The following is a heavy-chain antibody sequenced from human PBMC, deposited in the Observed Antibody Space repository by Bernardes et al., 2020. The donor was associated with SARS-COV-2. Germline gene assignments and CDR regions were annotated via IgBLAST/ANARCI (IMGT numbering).Heavy chain of an antibody. Sequence: GGSLRLSCAASGFTFSSYSMNWVRQAPGKGLEWVSSISSSSSYIYYADSVKGRFTISRDNAKNSLYLQMNSLRAEDTAVYYCARDTPRMYSSSWYLGGYYYYYYGMDVWGQGTTVTVSS. D-gene: IGHD6-13*01. CDR1: GFTFSSYS. CDR3: ARDTPRMYSSSWYLGGYYYYYYGMDV. V-gene: IGHV3-21*01. J-gene: IGHJ6*02. CDR2: ISSSSSYI.